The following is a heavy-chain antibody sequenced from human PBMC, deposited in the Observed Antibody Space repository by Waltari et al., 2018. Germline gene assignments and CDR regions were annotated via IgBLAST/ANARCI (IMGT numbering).Heavy chain of an antibody. V-gene: IGHV4-34*01. Sequence: QVQLQQWGAGLLKPSETLSLTCAVYGGSFSGYYWSWIRQPPGKGLEWIGEINHSGSTHYNPSLKSRVTISVDTSKNQFSLKLSSVTAADTAVDYCARVLSQYSRSYHYWGQGTLVTVSS. CDR2: INHSGST. CDR1: GGSFSGYY. D-gene: IGHD6-6*01. J-gene: IGHJ4*02. CDR3: ARVLSQYSRSYHY.